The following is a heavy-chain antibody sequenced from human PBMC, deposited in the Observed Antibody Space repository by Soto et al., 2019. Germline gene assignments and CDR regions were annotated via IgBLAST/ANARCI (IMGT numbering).Heavy chain of an antibody. D-gene: IGHD3-3*01. V-gene: IGHV1-69*13. Sequence: SAVKVSCKASGGTFSTYALSWVRQAPGRGLEWMGGIIPIFGTAKYAQKFQGRVTITADESTSTAYMELSSLRSEDTAVYYCARAIFGVMIRGRPSASDIWDKGPL. CDR2: IIPIFGTA. J-gene: IGHJ3*02. CDR1: GGTFSTYA. CDR3: ARAIFGVMIRGRPSASDI.